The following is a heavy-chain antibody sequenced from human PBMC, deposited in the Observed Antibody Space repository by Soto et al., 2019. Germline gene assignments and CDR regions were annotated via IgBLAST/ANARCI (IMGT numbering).Heavy chain of an antibody. Sequence: GASVKVSCKASGYTFTSYYMHWVRQAPGQGLEWMGIINPSGGSTSYAQKFQGRVTMTRDTSTSTVYMELSSLRSEDTAVYYCARDGGYFGGSSKNYYYYYGMDVWGQGTTVTVSS. CDR2: INPSGGST. CDR1: GYTFTSYY. J-gene: IGHJ6*02. D-gene: IGHD6-13*01. CDR3: ARDGGYFGGSSKNYYYYYGMDV. V-gene: IGHV1-46*01.